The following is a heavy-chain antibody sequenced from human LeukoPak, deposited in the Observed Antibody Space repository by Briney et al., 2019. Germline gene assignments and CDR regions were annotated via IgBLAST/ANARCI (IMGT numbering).Heavy chain of an antibody. V-gene: IGHV1-24*01. D-gene: IGHD3-22*01. Sequence: ASVKVSCKVSGYTLTELSMHWVRQAPGKGLEWMGGFDPEDGETIYAQKFQGRVTMTGDTSTDTAYMELSSLRSEDTAVYYCATDYRYYDIRSIKFQLWGQGTLVTVSS. CDR3: ATDYRYYDIRSIKFQL. J-gene: IGHJ1*01. CDR1: GYTLTELS. CDR2: FDPEDGET.